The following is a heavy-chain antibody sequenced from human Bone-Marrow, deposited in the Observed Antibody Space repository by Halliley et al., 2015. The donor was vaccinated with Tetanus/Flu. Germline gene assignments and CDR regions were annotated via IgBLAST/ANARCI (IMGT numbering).Heavy chain of an antibody. V-gene: IGHV5-51*01. CDR3: ARRHDWGLDY. CDR1: GYGFNTYW. D-gene: IGHD7-27*01. Sequence: VQLVQSGAEVKKPGEPLKISCKCSGYGFNTYWIGWVRQMPGEGLECMGIIYPDDSDTRYSQSSQGRVTMSVDRSTNTAYLQWSSLKASDPAIYYCARRHDWGLDYWGQGTLVTVSS. CDR2: IYPDDSDT. J-gene: IGHJ4*02.